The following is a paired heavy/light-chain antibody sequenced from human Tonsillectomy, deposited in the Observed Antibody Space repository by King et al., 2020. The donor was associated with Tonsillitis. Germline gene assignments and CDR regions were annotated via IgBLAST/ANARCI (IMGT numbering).Heavy chain of an antibody. CDR1: GFNFSIYS. J-gene: IGHJ4*02. D-gene: IGHD3-16*01. CDR2: MSNDGSKK. V-gene: IGHV3-30*01. CDR3: ARDPAYTFNWEYFDY. Sequence: QVQLVESGGGVVQPGRSLRLSCAASGFNFSIYSMHWVRQAPGKGLEWVGGMSNDGSKKYYADSVKGRFTISRDNSKNTLYLQMNSLRSEDTAVYYCARDPAYTFNWEYFDYWGQGTLVSVSS.
Light chain of an antibody. CDR2: ANN. Sequence: QSVLTQPPSVSAAPGQKVTISCSGSNSNIGQNYVSWYQQLPGTAPKLLIYANNKRPSGIPDRFSASKSGTSATLGITGLQTGDEADYYCGAWDSSLSGGGVFGGGTKVTVL. V-gene: IGLV1-51*01. CDR3: GAWDSSLSGGGV. J-gene: IGLJ2*01. CDR1: NSNIGQNY.